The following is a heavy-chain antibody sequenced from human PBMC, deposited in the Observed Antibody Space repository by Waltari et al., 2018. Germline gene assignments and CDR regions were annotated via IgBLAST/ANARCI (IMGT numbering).Heavy chain of an antibody. V-gene: IGHV3-48*03. CDR1: GFTFSSYE. Sequence: EVQLVESGGGLVQPGGSLRLSCAASGFTFSSYEMNWVRQAPGKGLECVSYIRYSVRTLYFAYSVKGRFPISSDNAKNSLYLQMNSLIAEDTAVYYCARGWNSGGTYSRDYCGQGTLVTGSS. J-gene: IGHJ4*02. CDR3: ARGWNSGGTYSRDY. CDR2: IRYSVRTL. D-gene: IGHD2-15*01.